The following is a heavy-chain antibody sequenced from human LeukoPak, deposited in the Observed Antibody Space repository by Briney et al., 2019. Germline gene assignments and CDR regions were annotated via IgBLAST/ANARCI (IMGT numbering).Heavy chain of an antibody. J-gene: IGHJ5*02. CDR2: ISSSGSTI. CDR3: ARFYYYASSVYYCDVSRSNWFDP. V-gene: IGHV3-11*01. Sequence: GGSLRLSCAASGFTFSDYYMSWIRQAPGKGLEWVSYISSSGSTIYYADSVKGRFTISRDNAKNSLYLQMNSLRADDTAVEYGARFYYYASSVYYCDVSRSNWFDPWGQGTLVTVSS. CDR1: GFTFSDYY. D-gene: IGHD3-22*01.